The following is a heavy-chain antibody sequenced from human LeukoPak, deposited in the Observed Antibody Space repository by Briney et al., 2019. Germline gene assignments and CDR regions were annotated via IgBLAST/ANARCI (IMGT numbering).Heavy chain of an antibody. V-gene: IGHV4-59*01. J-gene: IGHJ3*02. CDR3: ARVLRGPDAFDI. D-gene: IGHD4-17*01. CDR2: IYYSGST. CDR1: GGSISSYY. Sequence: SETLSLTCTVSGGSISSYYWSWIRQPPGKGLEWIGYIYYSGSTNYNPSLKSRVTISVDTSKNQFSLKLSSVTAADTAVYYCARVLRGPDAFDIWGQGTMVTVSS.